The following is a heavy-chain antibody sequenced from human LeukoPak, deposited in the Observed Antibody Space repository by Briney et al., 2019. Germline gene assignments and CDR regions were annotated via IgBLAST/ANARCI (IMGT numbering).Heavy chain of an antibody. CDR3: ARIAVAGTDAFDI. Sequence: GASVKVSCKASGYTFTGYYMHWVRQAPGQGLGWMGWINPNSGGTNYAQKFQGRVTMTRDTAISTAYMELSRLRSGDTAVYYCARIAVAGTDAFDIWGQGTMVTVSS. V-gene: IGHV1-2*02. D-gene: IGHD6-19*01. CDR1: GYTFTGYY. J-gene: IGHJ3*02. CDR2: INPNSGGT.